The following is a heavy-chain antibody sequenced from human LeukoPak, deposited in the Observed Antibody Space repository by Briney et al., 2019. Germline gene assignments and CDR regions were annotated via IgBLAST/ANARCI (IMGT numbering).Heavy chain of an antibody. CDR2: IWYDGSNK. CDR1: GFTFSSYG. Sequence: GRSLRLSCAAPGFTFSSYGMHWVRQAPGKGLEWVAVIWYDGSNKYYADSVKGRFTISRDNSKNTLYLQMNSLRAEDTAVYYCARGSRGPDYWGQGTLVTVSS. CDR3: ARGSRGPDY. V-gene: IGHV3-33*01. D-gene: IGHD1-26*01. J-gene: IGHJ4*02.